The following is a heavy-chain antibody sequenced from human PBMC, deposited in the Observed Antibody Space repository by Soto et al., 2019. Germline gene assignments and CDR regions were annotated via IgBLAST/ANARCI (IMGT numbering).Heavy chain of an antibody. CDR3: AHSPWTGTKAYFDY. Sequence: QITLEESGPTRVKPTQSLALTCTFSGFSLSTSGVGVGWVRQPPGKALEWLALIYWDDDKRYSPSLQSRLTITKDTAKPQVVLIMITMDPVDTDTSYCAHSPWTGTKAYFDYWARGPWSPSPQ. CDR2: IYWDDDK. CDR1: GFSLSTSGVG. J-gene: IGHJ4*02. V-gene: IGHV2-5*02. D-gene: IGHD1-1*01.